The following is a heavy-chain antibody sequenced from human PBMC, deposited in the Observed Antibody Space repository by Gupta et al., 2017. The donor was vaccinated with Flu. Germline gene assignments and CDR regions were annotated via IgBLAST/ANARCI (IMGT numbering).Heavy chain of an antibody. V-gene: IGHV3-73*01. D-gene: IGHD1-26*01. Sequence: EVQLVESGGGLVQPGGSLKLSCAASGFTFSGSAMHWVRQASGKGLEWVGRIRSKANSYATAYAASVKGRFTISRDDSKNTAYLQMNSLKTEDTAVYYCTNQPNSGSSSYWGQGTLVTVSS. J-gene: IGHJ4*02. CDR1: GFTFSGSA. CDR3: TNQPNSGSSSY. CDR2: IRSKANSYAT.